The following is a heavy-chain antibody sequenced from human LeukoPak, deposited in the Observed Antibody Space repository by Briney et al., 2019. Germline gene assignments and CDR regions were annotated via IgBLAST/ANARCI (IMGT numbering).Heavy chain of an antibody. Sequence: SVKVSCKASGGTFSSYAISWVRQAPGQGLEWMGGIIPIFGTANYAQKFQGRVTMTRDTSTSTVYMELSSLRSEDTAMYYCAILPVVTPHYWGQGTLVTVSS. CDR3: AILPVVTPHY. D-gene: IGHD4-23*01. V-gene: IGHV1-69*05. CDR2: IIPIFGTA. J-gene: IGHJ4*02. CDR1: GGTFSSYA.